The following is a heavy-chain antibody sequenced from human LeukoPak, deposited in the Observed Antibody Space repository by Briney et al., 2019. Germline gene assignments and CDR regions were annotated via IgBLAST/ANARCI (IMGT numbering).Heavy chain of an antibody. CDR2: IIPIFGTA. CDR1: GGTFSSYA. Sequence: GSSVKVSCKASGGTFSSYAISWVRQARGQGLDWMGGIIPIFGTANYAQKFQGRVTITTDESTSTAYMELSSLRSEDTAVYYCGTMVRGIDNYFYYYYMDVWGKGTTVTVSS. CDR3: GTMVRGIDNYFYYYYMDV. V-gene: IGHV1-69*05. J-gene: IGHJ6*03. D-gene: IGHD3-10*01.